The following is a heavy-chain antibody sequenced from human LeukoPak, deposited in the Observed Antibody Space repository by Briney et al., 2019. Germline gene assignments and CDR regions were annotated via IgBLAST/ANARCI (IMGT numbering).Heavy chain of an antibody. CDR1: GFIFSRSN. J-gene: IGHJ4*02. Sequence: GGSLRLSCAASGFIFSRSNMNWVRQAPGKGLEWLSSISSRGTYIYYADSVKGRFIISRDNAKNSLYLQMNSLRVEDTAVYYCARGGAARPDFWGQGTLVTVSS. V-gene: IGHV3-21*01. CDR2: ISSRGTYI. CDR3: ARGGAARPDF. D-gene: IGHD6-6*01.